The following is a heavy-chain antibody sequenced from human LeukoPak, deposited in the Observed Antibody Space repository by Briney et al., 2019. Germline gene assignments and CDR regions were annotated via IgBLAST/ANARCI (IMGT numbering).Heavy chain of an antibody. CDR1: GGSISSYY. J-gene: IGHJ3*02. V-gene: IGHV4-59*01. Sequence: PSETLSLTCTVSGGSISSYYWSWIRQPPGKGLEWIGYIYYSGSTNYNPSLKSRVTISVDTSKNQFSLKLSSVTAADTAVYYCARDRRSNWGLPDAFDIWGQGTMVTVSS. CDR2: IYYSGST. D-gene: IGHD7-27*01. CDR3: ARDRRSNWGLPDAFDI.